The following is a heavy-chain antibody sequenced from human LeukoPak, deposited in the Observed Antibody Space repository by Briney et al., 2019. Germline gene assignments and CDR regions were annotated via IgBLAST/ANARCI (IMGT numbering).Heavy chain of an antibody. D-gene: IGHD3-22*01. CDR1: GGSFSGYY. J-gene: IGHJ3*02. Sequence: SETLSLTCAVYGGSFSGYYWSWIRQPPGKGLEWIGEINHSGSTNYNPSLKSRVTISVDTSKNQFSLKLSSVTAADTAVYYCARAAGGIMIVEDIAAFDIWGQGTMVTVSS. CDR2: INHSGST. V-gene: IGHV4-34*01. CDR3: ARAAGGIMIVEDIAAFDI.